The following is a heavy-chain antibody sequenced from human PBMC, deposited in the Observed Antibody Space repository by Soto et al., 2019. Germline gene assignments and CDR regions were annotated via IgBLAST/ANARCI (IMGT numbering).Heavy chain of an antibody. Sequence: PGGSLRLSCAASGFTFSNYGMHWVRQAPGKGLEWVAIISYDGSDKYYAASVKGRFTISRDNSKNTLYLQMNSLRAEDTAVYYCAKDRYGDSTYYFDYWGQGTLVTVSS. J-gene: IGHJ4*02. CDR2: ISYDGSDK. D-gene: IGHD4-17*01. V-gene: IGHV3-30*18. CDR1: GFTFSNYG. CDR3: AKDRYGDSTYYFDY.